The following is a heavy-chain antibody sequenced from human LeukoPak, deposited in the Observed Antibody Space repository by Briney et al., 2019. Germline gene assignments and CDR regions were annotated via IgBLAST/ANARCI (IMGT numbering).Heavy chain of an antibody. CDR2: ISGSGGST. V-gene: IGHV3-23*01. J-gene: IGHJ4*02. CDR1: GFTFSSYG. Sequence: PGGTLRLSCAASGFTFSSYGMSWVRQAPGQGLEWVSAISGSGGSTYYADSVKGRFTISRDNSKNTLYLQMNSLRAEDTAVYYCAKSFRSTSLDYWGQGTLVTVSS. D-gene: IGHD2-2*01. CDR3: AKSFRSTSLDY.